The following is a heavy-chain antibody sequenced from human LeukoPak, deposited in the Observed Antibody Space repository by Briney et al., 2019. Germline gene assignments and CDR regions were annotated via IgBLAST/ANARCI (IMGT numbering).Heavy chain of an antibody. CDR2: IIPIFGTA. J-gene: IGHJ3*02. D-gene: IGHD3-3*01. Sequence: GASVKVSCKASGGTFSSYTFSWVRQAPGQGLEWMGGIIPIFGTANYAQKFQGRVTITTDESTSTAYMELSSLRSEDTAVYYCARDGRITIFGVPTGAFDIWGQGTMVTVSS. CDR3: ARDGRITIFGVPTGAFDI. V-gene: IGHV1-69*05. CDR1: GGTFSSYT.